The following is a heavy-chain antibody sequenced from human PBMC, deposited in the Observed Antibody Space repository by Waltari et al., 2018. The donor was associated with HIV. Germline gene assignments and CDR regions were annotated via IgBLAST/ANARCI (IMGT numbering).Heavy chain of an antibody. CDR1: VFTFRSYG. D-gene: IGHD4-17*01. V-gene: IGHV3-74*01. Sequence: EVQLVESGGGLVQPGGSLRLSCAASVFTFRSYGMHWVRQAPGKGLVWVSCISSDGSTTNYADSVKGRLTISRDNAKNTLYLQMNSLRADDTAVYYCARENTMTYYDALDIWGQGTMVTVSS. CDR2: ISSDGSTT. J-gene: IGHJ3*02. CDR3: ARENTMTYYDALDI.